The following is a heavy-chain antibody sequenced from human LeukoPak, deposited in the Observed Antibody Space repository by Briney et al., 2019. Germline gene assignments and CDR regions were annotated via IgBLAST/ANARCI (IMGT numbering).Heavy chain of an antibody. CDR1: GGSISSGGHS. CDR2: ISHSGTT. V-gene: IGHV4-30-2*01. Sequence: SETLSLTCAVSGGSISSGGHSWSWIRQPPGKGLEWLGYISHSGTTYYNLSLKSRVTISVDRSKNQFSLQLNSVTAADSAVYYCARVYDASVLYLDYWARGTLVSVSS. J-gene: IGHJ4*02. D-gene: IGHD5/OR15-5a*01. CDR3: ARVYDASVLYLDY.